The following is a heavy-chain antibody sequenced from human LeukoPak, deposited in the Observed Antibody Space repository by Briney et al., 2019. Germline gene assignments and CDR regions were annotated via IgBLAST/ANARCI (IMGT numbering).Heavy chain of an antibody. V-gene: IGHV3-7*01. CDR1: GFTFSSYW. CDR2: IKQDGSEK. CDR3: ARVRDGYKPPKLSSYYYMDV. Sequence: GGSLRLSCAASGFTFSSYWMSWVRQAPGKGLEWVANIKQDGSEKYYVDSVKGRFTISRDNAKNSLYLQMSSLRAEDTAVYYCARVRDGYKPPKLSSYYYMDVWGKGTTVTISS. J-gene: IGHJ6*03. D-gene: IGHD5-24*01.